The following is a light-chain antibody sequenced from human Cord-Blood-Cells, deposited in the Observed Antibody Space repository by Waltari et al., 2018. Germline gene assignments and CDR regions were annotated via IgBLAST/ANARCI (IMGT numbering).Light chain of an antibody. CDR2: WAS. Sequence: DIVMTQDPDSLAVSLGERATINCKSSQSVLYSSTNKNYLAWYQQKPGQPPKLLIYWASTGESGVPDRFSGSGSGTDFTLTISSLQAEDVAVYYCQQYYSTPYTFGQGTKLEIK. V-gene: IGKV4-1*01. J-gene: IGKJ2*01. CDR1: QSVLYSSTNKNY. CDR3: QQYYSTPYT.